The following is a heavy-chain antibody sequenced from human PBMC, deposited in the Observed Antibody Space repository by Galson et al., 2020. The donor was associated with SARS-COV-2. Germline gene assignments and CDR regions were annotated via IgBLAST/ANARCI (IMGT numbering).Heavy chain of an antibody. Sequence: SQTLSLTCTVSGGSISSSSYYWGWIRQPPGKGLEWIGSIYYSGSTYYNPSLKSRVTISVDTSKNQFSLKLSSVTAADTAVYYCARLNLGYYYDSSGYLSTEFDYWGQGTLVTVSS. CDR1: GGSISSSSYY. CDR2: IYYSGST. CDR3: ARLNLGYYYDSSGYLSTEFDY. D-gene: IGHD3-22*01. J-gene: IGHJ4*02. V-gene: IGHV4-39*01.